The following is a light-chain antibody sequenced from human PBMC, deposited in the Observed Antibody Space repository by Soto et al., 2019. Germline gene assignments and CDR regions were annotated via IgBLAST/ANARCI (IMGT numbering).Light chain of an antibody. Sequence: QSVLTQPASVSGSPGQSITISCSGTSSDVGAYKLVSWYQQYPGKAPQLMIYEVATRPSGVSNRFSASKSGNTASLTISGLQAEDEAEYYCSSYAGSGEVFGTG. J-gene: IGLJ1*01. CDR2: EVA. CDR1: SSDVGAYKL. CDR3: SSYAGSGEV. V-gene: IGLV2-23*02.